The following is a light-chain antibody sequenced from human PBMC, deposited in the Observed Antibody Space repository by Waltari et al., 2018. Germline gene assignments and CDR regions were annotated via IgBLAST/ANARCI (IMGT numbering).Light chain of an antibody. CDR2: GAS. J-gene: IGKJ2*01. CDR3: QQYNNWPPRYT. V-gene: IGKV3-15*01. Sequence: DIVMTQSPATLSVSPGDRATLSCRASQSVHSNAAWYQQNPGQAPRLLIYGASTRATGIPARFRGSGSGTEFTLTISSLQSEDSAVYYCQQYNNWPPRYTFGQGTKLEIK. CDR1: QSVHSN.